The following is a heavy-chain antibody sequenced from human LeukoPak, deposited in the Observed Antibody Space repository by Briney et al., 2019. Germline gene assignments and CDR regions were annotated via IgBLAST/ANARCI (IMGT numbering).Heavy chain of an antibody. D-gene: IGHD7-27*01. Sequence: GGSLGLSCAASGYTFSTYTMYWVRHPPGKGLEWVSIIGSSGGGIHYADSVKGRFTISRDNSKNALYLQMNSLRVEDTAVYYCAIDPNWGTHSWGQGVLVTVSS. V-gene: IGHV3-23*01. CDR2: IGSSGGGI. J-gene: IGHJ4*02. CDR3: AIDPNWGTHS. CDR1: GYTFSTYT.